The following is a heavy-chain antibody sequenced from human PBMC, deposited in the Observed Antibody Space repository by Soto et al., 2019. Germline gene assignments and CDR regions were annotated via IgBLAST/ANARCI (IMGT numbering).Heavy chain of an antibody. CDR1: GGSISSSSYY. J-gene: IGHJ6*03. V-gene: IGHV4-39*01. D-gene: IGHD6-19*01. Sequence: PSETLSLTCTVSGGSISSSSYYWGWIRQPPGKGLEWIGSIYYSGSTYYNPSLKSRVTISVDTSKNQFSLKLSSVTATDTAVYYCARLVSGWSPGGDYYYHYYMDVWGKGTTVTVSS. CDR2: IYYSGST. CDR3: ARLVSGWSPGGDYYYHYYMDV.